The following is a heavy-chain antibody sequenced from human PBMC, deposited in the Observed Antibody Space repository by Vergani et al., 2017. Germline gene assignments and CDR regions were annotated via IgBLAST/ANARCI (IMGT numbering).Heavy chain of an antibody. J-gene: IGHJ3*02. CDR2: IYPGDPDT. CDR1: GYSFTSYW. V-gene: IGHV5-51*01. D-gene: IGHD2-21*02. Sequence: EVQLVQSGAEVKKPGESLKISCKGSGYSFTSYWIGWVRQMPGKGLEWMGIIYPGDPDTRYSPSFQGQVTISADKSISTAYLQWSSLKASDTAMYYCARLAYCGGDCYFDAFDIWGQGTMVTVSS. CDR3: ARLAYCGGDCYFDAFDI.